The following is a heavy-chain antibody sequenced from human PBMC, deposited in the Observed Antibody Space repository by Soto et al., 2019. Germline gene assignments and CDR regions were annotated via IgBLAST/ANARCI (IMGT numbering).Heavy chain of an antibody. J-gene: IGHJ4*02. Sequence: QEQLVQSGGEVKKPGSSVKVSCKASGGTFSSYAISWVRQAPGQGLEWMGGIIPIFGTANYAQKFQGRVTITADESTSTAYMELSSLRSEDTAVYYCAITATHQLVLPFDYWGQGTLVTVSS. D-gene: IGHD6-13*01. CDR2: IIPIFGTA. CDR1: GGTFSSYA. CDR3: AITATHQLVLPFDY. V-gene: IGHV1-69*01.